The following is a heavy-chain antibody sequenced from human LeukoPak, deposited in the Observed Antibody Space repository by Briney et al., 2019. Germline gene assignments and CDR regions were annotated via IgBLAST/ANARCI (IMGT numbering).Heavy chain of an antibody. D-gene: IGHD3-22*01. Sequence: PGGSLRLSCAASGFTISNAWMSWVRQPPGKGLEWIGEIDHNRSNNYNPSLKSRVTISIDTSKNQFSLKLSSVTAADTAVYYCARGPMRGWFDPWGQGTLVTVSS. CDR2: IDHNRSN. V-gene: IGHV4-4*02. J-gene: IGHJ5*02. CDR1: GFTISNAW. CDR3: ARGPMRGWFDP.